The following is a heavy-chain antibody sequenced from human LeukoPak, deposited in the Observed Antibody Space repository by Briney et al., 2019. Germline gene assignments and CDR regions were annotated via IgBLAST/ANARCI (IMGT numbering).Heavy chain of an antibody. CDR3: AKGTPDRRYCSSTSCYVSYYGMDV. CDR1: GFTFSSYC. V-gene: IGHV3-30*18. D-gene: IGHD2-2*01. J-gene: IGHJ6*02. Sequence: WGSLRLSCAASGFTFSSYCMHWVRQAPGKGLEWVAVISYGGSNKYYADYVKGRFNISRDNSKNTLYLQMNSLRAEDTAGYYCAKGTPDRRYCSSTSCYVSYYGMDVWGQGTTVTVSS. CDR2: ISYGGSNK.